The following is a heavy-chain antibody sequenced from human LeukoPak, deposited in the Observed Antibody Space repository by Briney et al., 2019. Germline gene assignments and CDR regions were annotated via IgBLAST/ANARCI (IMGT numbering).Heavy chain of an antibody. CDR1: GGSISSYY. J-gene: IGHJ4*02. V-gene: IGHV4-59*01. Sequence: SETLSLTCTVSGGSISSYYWSWIRQPPGKGLEWIGYIYYSGSTNYNPSLKSRVTISVDTSKNQFSLKLSSVTAADTAVYYCARETFWSCYAGPDYWGQGTLVTVSS. CDR3: ARETFWSCYAGPDY. D-gene: IGHD3-3*01. CDR2: IYYSGST.